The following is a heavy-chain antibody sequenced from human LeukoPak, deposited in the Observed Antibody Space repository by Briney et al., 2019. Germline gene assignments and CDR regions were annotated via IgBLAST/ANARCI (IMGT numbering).Heavy chain of an antibody. D-gene: IGHD6-13*01. J-gene: IGHJ4*02. Sequence: PSETLSLTCTVSGGSISSYYWSWIRQPPGKGLEWIGYIYYSGSTNYNPSLKSRVTISVDTSKSQFSLKLSSVTAADTAVYYCASGGYSSSWYVYGGQGTLVTVSA. V-gene: IGHV4-59*01. CDR1: GGSISSYY. CDR2: IYYSGST. CDR3: ASGGYSSSWYVY.